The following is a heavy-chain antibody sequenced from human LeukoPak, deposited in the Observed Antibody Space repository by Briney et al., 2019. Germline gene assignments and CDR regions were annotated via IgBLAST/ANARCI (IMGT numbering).Heavy chain of an antibody. V-gene: IGHV4-59*08. D-gene: IGHD6-19*01. J-gene: IGHJ4*01. CDR1: GGSISSYY. CDR2: IYYRGGT. CDR3: ARHGNTGPVSGLPLDH. Sequence: SETLSLTCTVSGGSISSYYWSWIRQPPGQGPEWVGYIYYRGGTSYNPSLGGRITVSLDTSRNQFFLRLTSVTPADTAMYYCARHGNTGPVSGLPLDHWGHGTLVSVSS.